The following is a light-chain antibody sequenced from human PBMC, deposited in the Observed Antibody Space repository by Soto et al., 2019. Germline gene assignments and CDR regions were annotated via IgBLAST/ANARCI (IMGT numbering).Light chain of an antibody. J-gene: IGLJ1*01. Sequence: QSALTQPASVSGSPGQSITISCTGISSDIGAYNHVSWYQQNPGKAPQLIIYEVSNRPSGLSNRFSASKSGNAASLTISGLQAEDEADYFCCSFTTSSTLVFGTGTKLTVL. CDR3: CSFTTSSTLV. CDR2: EVS. V-gene: IGLV2-14*01. CDR1: SSDIGAYNH.